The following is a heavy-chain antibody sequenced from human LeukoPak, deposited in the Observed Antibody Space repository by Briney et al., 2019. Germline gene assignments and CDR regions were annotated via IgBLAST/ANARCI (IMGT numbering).Heavy chain of an antibody. J-gene: IGHJ4*02. Sequence: ASVKVSRKASGYTLTRYPMHWVRQAPGQRLEWMGWINAGNGNTEYSQKFQGRVTITRDTSANTVYMELSSLRSEDTAVYYCARPYTTVLDFDHWGQGTLVTVSS. CDR3: ARPYTTVLDFDH. CDR2: INAGNGNT. CDR1: GYTLTRYP. V-gene: IGHV1-3*01. D-gene: IGHD1-1*01.